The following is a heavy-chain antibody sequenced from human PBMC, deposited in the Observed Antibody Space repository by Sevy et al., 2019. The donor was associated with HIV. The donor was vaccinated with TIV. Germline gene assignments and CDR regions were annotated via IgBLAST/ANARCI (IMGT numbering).Heavy chain of an antibody. V-gene: IGHV4-30-4*01. CDR2: IYYSGST. Sequence: SETLSLTCTVSGGSISSGDYYWSWIRQPPGKGLEWIGYIYYSGSTYYNPSLKSRVTISVDTSKNQFSLKLSSVTAADPAVYYCARDVCYDFSRGYGVIWGQGTMVTVSS. D-gene: IGHD3-3*01. CDR3: ARDVCYDFSRGYGVI. J-gene: IGHJ3*02. CDR1: GGSISSGDYY.